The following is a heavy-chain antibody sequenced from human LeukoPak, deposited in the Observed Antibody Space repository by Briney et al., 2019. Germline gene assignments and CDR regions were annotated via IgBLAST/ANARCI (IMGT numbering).Heavy chain of an antibody. CDR1: GFTFSSYW. CDR3: ARGAPGIVGATSDY. Sequence: GGSLRLSCAASGFTFSSYWMHWVRQPPGKGLVWLSRINSDGSSTSYAASVKGRFTISRDNAKNTLYLQMNSLRAEDTAVYYCARGAPGIVGATSDYWGKGTLVTVSS. D-gene: IGHD1-26*01. CDR2: INSDGSST. V-gene: IGHV3-74*01. J-gene: IGHJ4*02.